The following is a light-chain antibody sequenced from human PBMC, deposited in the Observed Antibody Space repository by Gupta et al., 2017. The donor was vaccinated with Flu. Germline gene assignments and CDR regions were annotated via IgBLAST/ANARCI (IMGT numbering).Light chain of an antibody. CDR3: QQYNTFPLT. V-gene: IGKV1-5*03. J-gene: IGKJ4*01. CDR2: KAS. CDR1: QSISSW. Sequence: DIQMTHSPSTLSASVGDRLTITCRASQSISSWLAWYQQKPGRAPNLLIYKASSLGSGVPSRFSGSGSGTEFTLTISSLQPDDFATYYCQQYNTFPLTFGGGTKVQIK.